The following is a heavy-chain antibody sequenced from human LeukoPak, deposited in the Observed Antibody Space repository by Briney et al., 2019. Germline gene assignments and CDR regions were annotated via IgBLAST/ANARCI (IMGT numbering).Heavy chain of an antibody. Sequence: SETLSLTCAVYGGSFSGYYWSWIRQPPGKGLEWIGEIYHSGSTNYNPSLKSRVTISVDKSKNQFSLKLSSVTAADTAVYYCATPGRRTNAFDIWGQGTMVTVSS. V-gene: IGHV4-34*01. J-gene: IGHJ3*02. CDR2: IYHSGST. CDR3: ATPGRRTNAFDI. CDR1: GGSFSGYY. D-gene: IGHD1-14*01.